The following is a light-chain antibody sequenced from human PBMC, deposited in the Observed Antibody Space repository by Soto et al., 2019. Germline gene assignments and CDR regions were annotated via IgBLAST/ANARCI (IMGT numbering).Light chain of an antibody. CDR3: CSYAGSSTVV. CDR1: SSDVGSYNL. CDR2: EGS. J-gene: IGLJ2*01. V-gene: IGLV2-23*01. Sequence: SALTQPASVSGSPGQSITISCTGTSSDVGSYNLVSWYQQHPGKAPKLMIYEGSKRPSGVSNRFSGSKSGNTASLTISGLKAEDEGDYYCCSYAGSSTVVFGGGTKLTVL.